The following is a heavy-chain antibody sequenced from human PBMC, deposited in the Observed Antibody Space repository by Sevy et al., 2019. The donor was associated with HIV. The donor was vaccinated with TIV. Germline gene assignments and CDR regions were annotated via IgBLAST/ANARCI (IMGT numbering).Heavy chain of an antibody. CDR1: GFSFRDSA. D-gene: IGHD2-21*02. CDR2: IKRKGDNYAT. V-gene: IGHV3-73*01. Sequence: GGSLRLSCEASGFSFRDSAVHWVRQPFGKGLEWVGRIKRKGDNYATLYSSSVKGRFIISRDDSSNTAYLQMNSLQTEDTAIYYCRSLDLVVTGATFRGRNQKTIDWWGQRSLVTVSS. J-gene: IGHJ4*02. CDR3: RSLDLVVTGATFRGRNQKTIDW.